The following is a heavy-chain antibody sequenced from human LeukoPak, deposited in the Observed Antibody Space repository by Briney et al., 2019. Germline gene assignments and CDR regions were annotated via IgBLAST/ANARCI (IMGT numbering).Heavy chain of an antibody. J-gene: IGHJ4*02. CDR1: GFTFSSYA. CDR3: ARDAMVVAATLHY. D-gene: IGHD2-15*01. CDR2: ISYDGSNK. Sequence: GGSLRLSCAASGFTFSSYARHWVRQAPGKGLEGVAVISYDGSNKYYADSVKGRFAISRDNSKNTLYLQMNSLRAEDTAVYYCARDAMVVAATLHYWGQGTLVTVSS. V-gene: IGHV3-30*09.